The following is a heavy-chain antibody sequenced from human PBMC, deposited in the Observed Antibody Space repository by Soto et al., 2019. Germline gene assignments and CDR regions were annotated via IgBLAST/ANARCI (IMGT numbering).Heavy chain of an antibody. Sequence: VQLVESGGGLVQPGMSLRLSCAASGFTFSSYAMHWVRQAPGKGLEWVAVISYDGSNKYYADSVKGRFTISRDNSKNTLYLQMNSLRAEDTAVYYCARGGDIVVVPAVPYYYGMDVWGQGTTVTVSS. J-gene: IGHJ6*02. D-gene: IGHD2-2*01. CDR3: ARGGDIVVVPAVPYYYGMDV. V-gene: IGHV3-30-3*01. CDR2: ISYDGSNK. CDR1: GFTFSSYA.